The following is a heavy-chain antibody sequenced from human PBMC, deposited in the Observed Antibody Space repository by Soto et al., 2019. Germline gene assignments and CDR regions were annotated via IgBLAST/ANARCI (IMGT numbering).Heavy chain of an antibody. CDR1: GITFSGYG. D-gene: IGHD3-22*01. Sequence: PGGSRRLSCAASGITFSGYGMHGFRQAPGKGLVWVSRIDSDGRSTSYADSGTGRFTISTDTAKNTLYLQMNSLSAEETAVYYCARTMDYYDSRLRVFDVWGQGTMVTVSS. CDR2: IDSDGRST. CDR3: ARTMDYYDSRLRVFDV. J-gene: IGHJ3*01. V-gene: IGHV3-74*01.